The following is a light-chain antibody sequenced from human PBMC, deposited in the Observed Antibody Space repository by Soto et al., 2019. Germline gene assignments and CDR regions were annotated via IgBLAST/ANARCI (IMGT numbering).Light chain of an antibody. CDR2: GAS. Sequence: IVMTQSPATLSVSPGERATLSCSASQSVSSNLAWYQQKPGQAPRLLIYGASTRATGIPARFSGSGSGTEFTLTISGLQSEDFAVYYCQQYNNWPPWTFGQGTKVDIK. V-gene: IGKV3-15*01. J-gene: IGKJ1*01. CDR3: QQYNNWPPWT. CDR1: QSVSSN.